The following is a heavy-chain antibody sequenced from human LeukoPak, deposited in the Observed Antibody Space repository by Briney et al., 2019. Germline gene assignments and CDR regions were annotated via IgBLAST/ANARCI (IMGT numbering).Heavy chain of an antibody. CDR1: GITFSRCW. J-gene: IGHJ4*02. CDR3: ARDRGGRSGLDD. V-gene: IGHV3-7*04. D-gene: IGHD2-15*01. Sequence: GGSLGLSCAASGITFSRCWMSWVRQAPGKGLEWVAFIKEDGGETYYVDSVKGRFTISRDNAENSLYPQMNSLRAEDTAVYYCARDRGGRSGLDDWGQGTLVTVSS. CDR2: IKEDGGET.